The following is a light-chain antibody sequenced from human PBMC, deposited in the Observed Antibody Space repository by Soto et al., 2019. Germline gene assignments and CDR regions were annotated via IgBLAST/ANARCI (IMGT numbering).Light chain of an antibody. Sequence: IALTQSPGTLSLSPGERAPLSCRARQSISSSYLAWYQQKPGQAPRLLIYGASSRATGIPDMFSGSGSGTDFTLTISRLEPEDFAVYYCQQYGSSPYTFGQGTK. CDR2: GAS. J-gene: IGKJ2*01. CDR1: QSISSSY. V-gene: IGKV3-20*01. CDR3: QQYGSSPYT.